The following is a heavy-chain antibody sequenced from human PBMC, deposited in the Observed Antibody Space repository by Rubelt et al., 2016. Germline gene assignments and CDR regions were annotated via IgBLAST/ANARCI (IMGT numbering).Heavy chain of an antibody. CDR2: INPNSGGT. D-gene: IGHD5-12*01. CDR1: GYTFTDYY. J-gene: IGHJ6*02. CDR3: ARDRLRDYYYYGMDV. V-gene: IGHV1-2*04. Sequence: VQLVQSGAEVKKPGASVKVSCKASGYTFTDYYIHWVRQAPGQGLEWMGWINPNSGGTNYAKKFQGWVTMTRDTSISTAYMELSRLRSDDTAVYYCARDRLRDYYYYGMDVWGQGTTVTVSS.